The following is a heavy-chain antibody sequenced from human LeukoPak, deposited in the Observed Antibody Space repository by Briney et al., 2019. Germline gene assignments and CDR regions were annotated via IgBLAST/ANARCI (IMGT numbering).Heavy chain of an antibody. CDR1: GFPFSSYA. CDR3: AKDSAVGRWTYFDY. J-gene: IGHJ4*02. CDR2: FSGSGGST. D-gene: IGHD6-19*01. V-gene: IGHV3-23*01. Sequence: GSLKLSCQASGFPFSSYAMSWVGRAPGKGLEWVSAFSGSGGSTYYGDFVKARFTISRDKSKNTLYLQMNSLRAEDTAVYYCAKDSAVGRWTYFDYWGQGTLVTVSS.